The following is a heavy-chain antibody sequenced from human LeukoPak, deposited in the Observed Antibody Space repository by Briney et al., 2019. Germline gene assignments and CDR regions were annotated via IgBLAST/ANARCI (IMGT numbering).Heavy chain of an antibody. Sequence: SETLSLTCSVSGASISGSRYYWAWIRQPPGKGLEWIGSMHYSGDTHYNPSLKSRVTITVDTSRNQLSLKLSAVTVADTAVYFCARSLAEAGMAWGQGTLVTVFS. CDR1: GASISGSRYY. J-gene: IGHJ5*02. D-gene: IGHD6-19*01. V-gene: IGHV4-39*01. CDR2: MHYSGDT. CDR3: ARSLAEAGMA.